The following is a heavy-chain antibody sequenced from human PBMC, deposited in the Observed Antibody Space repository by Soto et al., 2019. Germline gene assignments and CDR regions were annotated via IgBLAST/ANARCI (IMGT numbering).Heavy chain of an antibody. CDR1: GCTFTSYG. CDR2: ISAYNGNT. Sequence: ASVKVSCKASGCTFTSYGISWVRQAPGQGLEWMGWISAYNGNTNYAQKLQGRVTMTTDTSTSTAYMELRSLRSDDTAVYYCARVDLYGHSLPSYFDYWGQGTLVTFSS. CDR3: ARVDLYGHSLPSYFDY. J-gene: IGHJ4*02. V-gene: IGHV1-18*01. D-gene: IGHD4-17*01.